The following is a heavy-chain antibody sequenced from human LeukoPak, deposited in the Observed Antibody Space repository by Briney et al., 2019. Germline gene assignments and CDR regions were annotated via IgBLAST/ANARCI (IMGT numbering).Heavy chain of an antibody. D-gene: IGHD6-19*01. CDR1: GFTFDDYA. CDR3: AKGTVAGLDY. J-gene: IGHJ4*02. CDR2: ISWNSGSI. Sequence: GRSLRLSCAASGFTFDDYAMHWVRQAPGNGLEWVSGISWNSGSIGYADSVKGRFTISRDNAKNSLYLQMNSLRAEDTALYYCAKGTVAGLDYWGQGTLVTVSS. V-gene: IGHV3-9*01.